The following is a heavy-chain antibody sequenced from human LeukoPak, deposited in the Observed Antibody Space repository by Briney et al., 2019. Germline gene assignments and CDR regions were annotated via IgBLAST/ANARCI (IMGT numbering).Heavy chain of an antibody. V-gene: IGHV1-2*02. Sequence: GASVKVSFKASGYTFTAYYMHWVRQAPGQGLEWMGWINPNSGGTNYAQKFQGRVTMTRDTSISTAYMELSRLRSDDTAVYYCARGNTYYYDSSGYYYLDYWGQGTLVTVSS. D-gene: IGHD3-22*01. J-gene: IGHJ4*02. CDR3: ARGNTYYYDSSGYYYLDY. CDR1: GYTFTAYY. CDR2: INPNSGGT.